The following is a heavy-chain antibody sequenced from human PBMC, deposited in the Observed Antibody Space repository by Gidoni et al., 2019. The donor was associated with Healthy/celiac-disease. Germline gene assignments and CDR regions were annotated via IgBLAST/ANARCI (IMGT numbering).Heavy chain of an antibody. CDR3: ASPIPNYYDSSGYWYDYGMDV. D-gene: IGHD3-22*01. CDR1: GYTVTSYG. Sequence: QVQLVQAGAEVKKPGAAVKVTGKATGYTVTSYGISWVRQAPGQGLEWMGWISAYNGTTHYAQKLQGRVTMTTDTPTSTAYLELRSLRSDDTAVYYCASPIPNYYDSSGYWYDYGMDVWGQGPTVTVSS. J-gene: IGHJ6*02. CDR2: ISAYNGTT. V-gene: IGHV1-18*01.